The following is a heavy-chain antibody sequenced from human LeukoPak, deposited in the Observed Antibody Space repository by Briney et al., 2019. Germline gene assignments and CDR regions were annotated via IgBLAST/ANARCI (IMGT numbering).Heavy chain of an antibody. CDR3: ARGGGIAARPFDY. J-gene: IGHJ4*02. CDR2: FYHGGST. D-gene: IGHD6-6*01. CDR1: GYSISTGYY. V-gene: IGHV4-38-2*02. Sequence: PSETLSLTCTVSGYSISTGYYWDWIRQPPGKGLEWIGTFYHGGSTYYNPSLKSRVTISVDTSKNQFSLKLSSVTAADTAVYYCARGGGIAARPFDYWGQGTLVTVSS.